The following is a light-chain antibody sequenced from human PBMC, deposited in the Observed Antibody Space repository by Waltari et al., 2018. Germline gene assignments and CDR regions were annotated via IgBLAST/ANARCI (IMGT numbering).Light chain of an antibody. CDR3: QRYSNTPRT. CDR1: QDISNY. Sequence: DIQMTQSPSSLSASIGDRVTMTCRASQDISNYLAWYQQKPGKVPKLLIYGATTLQTGFPSRFSGSGSGTDFTLTISSLQPEDVATYYCQRYSNTPRTFGQGTKLEIK. V-gene: IGKV1-27*01. CDR2: GAT. J-gene: IGKJ2*02.